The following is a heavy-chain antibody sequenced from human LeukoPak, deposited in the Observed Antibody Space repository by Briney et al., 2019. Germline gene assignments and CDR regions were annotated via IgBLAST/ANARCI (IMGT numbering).Heavy chain of an antibody. CDR1: GYTFTGYY. CDR3: ARSPRGPHDYGGNGVPVDYYYMDV. V-gene: IGHV1-2*02. Sequence: GASVKVSCKASGYTFTGYYMHWVRQAPGQGLEWMGWINPNSGGTNYAQKFQGRVTMTRDTSISTAYMELSRLRSDDTAVYYCARSPRGPHDYGGNGVPVDYYYMDVWGKGTTVTVSS. CDR2: INPNSGGT. D-gene: IGHD4-23*01. J-gene: IGHJ6*03.